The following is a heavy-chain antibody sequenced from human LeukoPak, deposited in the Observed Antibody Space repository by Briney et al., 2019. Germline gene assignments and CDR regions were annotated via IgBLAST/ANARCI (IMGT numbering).Heavy chain of an antibody. CDR2: IYSGGST. Sequence: GGSLRLSCAASGFTVSSNYTSWVRQAPGKGLEWVSVIYSGGSTYYADSVKGRFTISRDNSKNTLYLQMNSLRAEDTAVYYCARETGHDFWSGYYHNWFDPWGQGTLVTVSS. CDR3: ARETGHDFWSGYYHNWFDP. D-gene: IGHD3-3*01. V-gene: IGHV3-53*01. CDR1: GFTVSSNY. J-gene: IGHJ5*02.